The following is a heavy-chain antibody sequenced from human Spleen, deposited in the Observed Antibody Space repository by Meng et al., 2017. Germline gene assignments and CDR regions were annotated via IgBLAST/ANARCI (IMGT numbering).Heavy chain of an antibody. CDR1: GFSLSSRGVG. D-gene: IGHD4-17*01. CDR2: IYWDDDK. V-gene: IGHV2-5*02. CDR3: AHSYGDSSPY. J-gene: IGHJ4*02. Sequence: QITFKESGPTLVKPPQTLTLTCTFSGFSLSSRGVGVGWIRQPPGKALEWLAVIYWDDDKRYSPSLKSRLTITKDTSKNQVVLTMTNMDPVDTATYYCAHSYGDSSPYWGQGTLVTVSS.